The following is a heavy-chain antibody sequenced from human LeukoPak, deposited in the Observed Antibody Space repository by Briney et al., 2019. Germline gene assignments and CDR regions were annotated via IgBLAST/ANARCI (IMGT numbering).Heavy chain of an antibody. CDR2: VNSDERST. CDR3: ASDDSYAFDI. J-gene: IGHJ3*02. D-gene: IGHD2-21*01. CDR1: GFTFSSRW. Sequence: PGGSLRLSCAASGFTFSSRWMHWVRQAPRRGLVWVSHVNSDERSTNYADSVKGRFTISRDNTKNTLYLQMNSLRAEDTAVYYCASDDSYAFDIWGQGTMVTVSS. V-gene: IGHV3-74*01.